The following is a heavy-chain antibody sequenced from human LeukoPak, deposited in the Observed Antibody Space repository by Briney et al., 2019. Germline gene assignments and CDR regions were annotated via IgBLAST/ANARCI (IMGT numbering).Heavy chain of an antibody. Sequence: SETLSLTCTVSGGSISSYYWSWIRQPPGKGLEWIGYIYYSGSTNYNPSLKSRVTISVDTSKNQFSLKLSSVTAADTAVYYCARHRSYRYTAYFDYWGQGTLVTVSS. J-gene: IGHJ4*02. CDR3: ARHRSYRYTAYFDY. CDR2: IYYSGST. CDR1: GGSISSYY. D-gene: IGHD3-16*02. V-gene: IGHV4-59*08.